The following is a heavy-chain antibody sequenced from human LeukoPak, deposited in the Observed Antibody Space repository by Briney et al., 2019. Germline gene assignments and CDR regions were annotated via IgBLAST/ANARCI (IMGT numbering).Heavy chain of an antibody. D-gene: IGHD3-16*01. Sequence: GGSLRLSCAASGFTFSVYSMNWVRQPPGMGLEWVSYITSNSATIQYADSVKSRFTISRDNAKNSLSLQMNSLRDEDTAVYYCARSVGGHFDYWGQGMLVTVSS. CDR1: GFTFSVYS. CDR2: ITSNSATI. CDR3: ARSVGGHFDY. J-gene: IGHJ4*02. V-gene: IGHV3-48*02.